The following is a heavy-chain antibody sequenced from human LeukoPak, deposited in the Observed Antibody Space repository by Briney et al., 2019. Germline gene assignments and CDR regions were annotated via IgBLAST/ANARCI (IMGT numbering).Heavy chain of an antibody. J-gene: IGHJ4*02. V-gene: IGHV1-8*01. CDR1: GYTFTSYD. Sequence: ASVKVSRKASGYTFTSYDINWVRQATGQGLEWMGWMNPNSGNTGYAQKFQGRVTMTRNTSISTAYMELSSLRSEDTAVYYCARGLYTDIVVVPAAIAYWGQGTLVTVSS. CDR2: MNPNSGNT. D-gene: IGHD2-2*01. CDR3: ARGLYTDIVVVPAAIAY.